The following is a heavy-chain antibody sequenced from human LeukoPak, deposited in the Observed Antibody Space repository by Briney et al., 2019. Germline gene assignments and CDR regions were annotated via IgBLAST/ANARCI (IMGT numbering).Heavy chain of an antibody. D-gene: IGHD3-9*01. Sequence: GASVNVSCKASGYTFTSYGISWVRQAPGQGVDGVGCISSYNGNTNYEQKLQGRVTMTTDTSTSTDYMELRSLRSDDTAVYYCARPLYDILTGYYHDAFDIWGQGTMVTVSS. J-gene: IGHJ3*02. CDR3: ARPLYDILTGYYHDAFDI. CDR2: ISSYNGNT. V-gene: IGHV1-18*01. CDR1: GYTFTSYG.